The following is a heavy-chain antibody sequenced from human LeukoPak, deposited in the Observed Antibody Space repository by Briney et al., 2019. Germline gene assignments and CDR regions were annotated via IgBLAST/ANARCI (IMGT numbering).Heavy chain of an antibody. CDR3: ARGVWFGESSHYYYYYGMDV. CDR2: ISAYNGST. CDR1: GYTFTSYG. D-gene: IGHD3-10*01. V-gene: IGHV1-18*04. Sequence: ASVKVSCKASGYTFTSYGISWVRQAPGQGLEWMGWISAYNGSTNYAQKLQGRVTMTTDTSTSTAYMELRSLRSDDTAVYYCARGVWFGESSHYYYYYGMDVWGKGTTVTVSS. J-gene: IGHJ6*04.